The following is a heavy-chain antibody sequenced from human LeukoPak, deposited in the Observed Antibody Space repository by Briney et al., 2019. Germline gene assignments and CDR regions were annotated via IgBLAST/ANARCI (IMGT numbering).Heavy chain of an antibody. D-gene: IGHD1-26*01. CDR3: AKGQVGANWYFDY. CDR2: SGTST. CDR1: GFTFSSYT. V-gene: IGHV3-23*05. J-gene: IGHJ4*02. Sequence: PGGSLRLSCAASGFTFSSYTLNWVRQTPGKGLEWVSASGTSTYYADSVKGRFTISRDNSKNTLYLQMDSLRAEDTAIYYCAKGQVGANWYFDYWGQGTLVTVSS.